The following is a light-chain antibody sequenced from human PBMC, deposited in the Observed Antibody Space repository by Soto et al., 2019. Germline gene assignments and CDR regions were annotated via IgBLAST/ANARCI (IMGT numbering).Light chain of an antibody. CDR1: TGAVTSGHY. V-gene: IGLV7-46*01. CDR3: LLSYSGARAGVV. Sequence: QAVVTQEPSLTVSPGGTVTLTCGSSTGAVTSGHYPYWFQQKPGQAPRTLIYDTSDKHSWTPARFSGSLLGGKAALTLSGAQPEDGAEYYCLLSYSGARAGVVFGGGTKVTVL. J-gene: IGLJ2*01. CDR2: DTS.